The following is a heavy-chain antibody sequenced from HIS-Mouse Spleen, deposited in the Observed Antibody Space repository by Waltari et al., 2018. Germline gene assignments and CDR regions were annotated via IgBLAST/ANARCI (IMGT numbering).Heavy chain of an antibody. CDR1: GFTFSSYG. J-gene: IGHJ4*02. D-gene: IGHD6-19*01. Sequence: QVQLVESGGGVVQPGWSLRPYCAVFGFTFSSYGMHWVRQAPGKGLEWVAVISYDGSNKYYADSVKGRFTISRDNSKNTLYLQMNSLRAEDTAVYYCAKASSGWLDYWGQGTLVTVSS. CDR3: AKASSGWLDY. V-gene: IGHV3-30*18. CDR2: ISYDGSNK.